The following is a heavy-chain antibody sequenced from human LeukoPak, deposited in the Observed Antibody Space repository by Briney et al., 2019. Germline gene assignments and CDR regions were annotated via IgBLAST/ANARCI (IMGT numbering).Heavy chain of an antibody. D-gene: IGHD3-22*01. CDR3: ARPPNYYDSSGYYFDD. J-gene: IGHJ4*02. CDR1: GYRFTTYW. V-gene: IGHV5-51*01. CDR2: IYPGDSDI. Sequence: GESLKISCKAFGYRFTTYWIGWVRQMPGKGLEWMGIIYPGDSDIRVSPSFQGQVTISADKSIKTTYLQWSSLKASDTAMYYCARPPNYYDSSGYYFDDWGQGTLVTVSS.